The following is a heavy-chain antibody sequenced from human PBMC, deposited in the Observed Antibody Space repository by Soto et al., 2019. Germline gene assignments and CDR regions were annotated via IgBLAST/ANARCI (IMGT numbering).Heavy chain of an antibody. CDR2: IYHTGST. J-gene: IGHJ4*02. CDR1: VDSITSIYH. D-gene: IGHD6-19*01. V-gene: IGHV4-38-2*01. CDR3: ARIDSSGWYFDY. Sequence: PSETLSLTCAVSVDSITSIYHWAWIRQSPGRGLEWVAGIYHTGSTNYNPSLKSRVTISVDKSKNQFSLKLSSVTAADTAVYYCARIDSSGWYFDYWGQGTLVTVSS.